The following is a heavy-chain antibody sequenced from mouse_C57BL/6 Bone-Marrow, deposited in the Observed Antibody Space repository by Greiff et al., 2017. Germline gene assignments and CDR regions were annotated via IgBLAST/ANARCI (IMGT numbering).Heavy chain of an antibody. CDR3: TRTGSTMITTGGYYYAMDY. Sequence: EVQGVVSGGGLVQPGGSMKLSCAASGFTLSDACMDWVRQSPEKGLEWVAEVRNKANNHATYYAESVKGRFTISRDDSKSSVYLQMNSLRAEDTGIYYCTRTGSTMITTGGYYYAMDYWGQGTSVTVSS. CDR1: GFTLSDAC. V-gene: IGHV6-6*01. CDR2: VRNKANNHAT. J-gene: IGHJ4*01. D-gene: IGHD2-4*01.